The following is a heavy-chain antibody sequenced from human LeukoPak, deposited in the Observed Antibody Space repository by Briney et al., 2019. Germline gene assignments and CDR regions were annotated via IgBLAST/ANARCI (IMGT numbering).Heavy chain of an antibody. V-gene: IGHV4-34*01. CDR1: GGSFSGYY. CDR2: INHSGST. CDR3: ARGGRAAAGLVKQFRYFDL. J-gene: IGHJ2*01. Sequence: ASETLSLTCAVYGGSFSGYYWSWIRQPPGKGLEWIGEINHSGSTNYNPSLKSRVTISVDTSKNQFSLKLSSVTAADTAVYYCARGGRAAAGLVKQFRYFDLWGRGTLVTVSS. D-gene: IGHD6-13*01.